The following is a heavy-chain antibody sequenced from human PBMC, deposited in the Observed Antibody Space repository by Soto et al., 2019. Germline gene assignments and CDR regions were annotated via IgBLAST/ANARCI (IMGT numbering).Heavy chain of an antibody. V-gene: IGHV4-39*01. D-gene: IGHD3-10*01. CDR1: GGSISSSSYY. Sequence: SETLSLTCTVSGGSISSSSYYWGWIRQPPGKGLEWIGSIYYSGSTYYNPSLKSRVTISVDTSKNQFSLKLSSVTAADTAVYYCARTELTYYYGMDVWGQGTTVTVSS. CDR2: IYYSGST. J-gene: IGHJ6*02. CDR3: ARTELTYYYGMDV.